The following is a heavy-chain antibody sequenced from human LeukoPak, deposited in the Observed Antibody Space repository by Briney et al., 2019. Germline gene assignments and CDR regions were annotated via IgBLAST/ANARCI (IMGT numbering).Heavy chain of an antibody. CDR3: AREDLTGYYKGPFDY. J-gene: IGHJ4*02. CDR2: IYTNGST. V-gene: IGHV4-4*07. D-gene: IGHD3-9*01. Sequence: PSETLSLTCTVYGGSISRYYWSWLRQPTGKGLEWIGRIYTNGSTNYNPSLKSRVTMSVDTSKNQFSLKLSSVTSADTAVYYCAREDLTGYYKGPFDYWGQGTLVTVSS. CDR1: GGSISRYY.